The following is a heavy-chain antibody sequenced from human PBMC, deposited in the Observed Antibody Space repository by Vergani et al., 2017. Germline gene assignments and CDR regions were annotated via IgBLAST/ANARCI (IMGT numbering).Heavy chain of an antibody. D-gene: IGHD6-19*01. CDR1: GFTFSSYS. CDR3: ARAGVAGTFDY. Sequence: VQLVESGGGVVQPGRSLRLSCAASGFTFSSYSMNRVRQAPGKGLEWVSYISSSSSTIYYADSVKGRFTSSRDNAKNSLYLQMNSLRAEDTAVYYCARAGVAGTFDYWGQGTLVTVSS. V-gene: IGHV3-48*04. CDR2: ISSSSSTI. J-gene: IGHJ4*02.